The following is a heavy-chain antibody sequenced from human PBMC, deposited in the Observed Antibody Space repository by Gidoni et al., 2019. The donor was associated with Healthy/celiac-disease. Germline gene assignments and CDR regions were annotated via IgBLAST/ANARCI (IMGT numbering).Heavy chain of an antibody. Sequence: QVQLVQSGAEVKKPGSSVKVCCKASGGTFRSSAISWVRQAPGQGLEWMGGISPIFGTANYAQKFQGRVTITADESTSTAYMELSSLRSEDTAVYYCAREGGYDSSGYGYFDYWGQGTLVTVSS. CDR1: GGTFRSSA. CDR2: ISPIFGTA. V-gene: IGHV1-69*01. J-gene: IGHJ4*02. CDR3: AREGGYDSSGYGYFDY. D-gene: IGHD3-22*01.